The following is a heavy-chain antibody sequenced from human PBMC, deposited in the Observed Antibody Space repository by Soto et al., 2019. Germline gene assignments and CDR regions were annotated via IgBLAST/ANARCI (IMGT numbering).Heavy chain of an antibody. CDR2: ISAYNGNT. Sequence: ASVKVSCKSSGSTFTSYGISCVRHSTGQGLEWMGWISAYNGNTKYSQKFQGRVTITRDTSASTAYMELSSLRSEDTAVYYCARAEYDFWSGYYTPFDYWGQGTLVTVSS. D-gene: IGHD3-3*01. CDR1: GSTFTSYG. V-gene: IGHV1-18*01. CDR3: ARAEYDFWSGYYTPFDY. J-gene: IGHJ4*02.